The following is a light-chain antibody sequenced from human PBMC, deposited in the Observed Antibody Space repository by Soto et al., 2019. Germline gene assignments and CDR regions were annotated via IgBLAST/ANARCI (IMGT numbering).Light chain of an antibody. CDR2: GAS. V-gene: IGKV3-20*01. J-gene: IGKJ5*01. CDR3: QQYGSSLIT. Sequence: EIVLTQSPGTLSLSPGERATLSCRASQSVTSNSLAWYHQKFGQPPRLLIYGASCRATGIPDRFSGSGSGTDFTLTISRLEPEDFAVYYCQQYGSSLITFGQGTRLEIK. CDR1: QSVTSNS.